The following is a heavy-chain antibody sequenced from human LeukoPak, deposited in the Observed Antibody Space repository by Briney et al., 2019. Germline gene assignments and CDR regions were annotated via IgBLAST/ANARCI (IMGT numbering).Heavy chain of an antibody. D-gene: IGHD2-2*01. CDR1: GFTFSSNA. J-gene: IGHJ4*02. Sequence: GGSLRLSCAASGFTFSSNAMSWVRQAPGKGLEWVSAISGSGGSTYYADSVKGRFTISRDNSKNMLYLQMNSLRAEDTAVYYCAKDHCSSTSCYGEYFDYWGQGTLVTVSS. CDR2: ISGSGGST. CDR3: AKDHCSSTSCYGEYFDY. V-gene: IGHV3-23*01.